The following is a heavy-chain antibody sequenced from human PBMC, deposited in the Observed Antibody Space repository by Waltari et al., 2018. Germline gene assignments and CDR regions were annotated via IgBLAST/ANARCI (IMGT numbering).Heavy chain of an antibody. V-gene: IGHV3-66*01. Sequence: EVQLVESGGGLVQPGESLRLSCAASGFTVSNNYMSWVRQAPGKGLEGVSVIYSGGSTQYADSLKGRFTITRDSSKNTLYLQMNSLRVEDTAVYYCATSPGGGGFWGQGTLVTVSS. CDR3: ATSPGGGGF. CDR1: GFTVSNNY. D-gene: IGHD2-21*01. CDR2: IYSGGST. J-gene: IGHJ4*02.